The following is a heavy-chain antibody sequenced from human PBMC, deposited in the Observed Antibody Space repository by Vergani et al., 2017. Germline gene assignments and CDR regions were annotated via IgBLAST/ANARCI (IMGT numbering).Heavy chain of an antibody. CDR3: ARLRGEYYYDSSGYYWGGDYFDY. J-gene: IGHJ4*02. V-gene: IGHV4-39*01. Sequence: QLQLQESGPGLVKPSETLSLTCTVSGGSISSSSYYWGWIRQPPGKGLEWIGSIYYSGSTYYNPSLKSRVTISVDTSKNQFSLKLSSVTAADTAVYYCARLRGEYYYDSSGYYWGGDYFDYWGQGTLVTVSS. D-gene: IGHD3-22*01. CDR1: GGSISSSSYY. CDR2: IYYSGST.